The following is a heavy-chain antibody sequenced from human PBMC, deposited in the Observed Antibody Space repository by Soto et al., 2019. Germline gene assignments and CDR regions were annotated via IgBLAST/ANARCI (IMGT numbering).Heavy chain of an antibody. CDR1: GFTFSEYS. D-gene: IGHD3-9*01. J-gene: IGHJ5*02. V-gene: IGHV3-64D*06. CDR3: VKVSTFYDILNGYYSTNFFDP. CDR2: ISSDGDIT. Sequence: WGSLRLSCSASGFTFSEYSMHWVRQAPGKGLQYVSTISSDGDITYYADSVKGRFTISRDNSKNTLYLQMNSLRPEDTAVYYCVKVSTFYDILNGYYSTNFFDPWGQGTLVTVSS.